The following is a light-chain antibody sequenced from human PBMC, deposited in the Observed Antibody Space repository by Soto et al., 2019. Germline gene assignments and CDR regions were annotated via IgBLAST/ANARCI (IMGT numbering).Light chain of an antibody. Sequence: TRAPGAISLSLLEQPILCGKASESVNNNYLAWYQQIPGQAPRLLIYAASSRATGIPDRFRGSGSGTDFTLTISRLEPQDFAVYYCHQYGSAPWTFGQGTKVDIK. CDR1: ESVNNNY. V-gene: IGKV3-20*01. CDR3: HQYGSAPWT. CDR2: AAS. J-gene: IGKJ1*01.